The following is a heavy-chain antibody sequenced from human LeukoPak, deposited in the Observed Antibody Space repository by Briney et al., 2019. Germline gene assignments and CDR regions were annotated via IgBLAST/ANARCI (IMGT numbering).Heavy chain of an antibody. CDR1: GGSFSGYY. Sequence: SETLSLTCAVYGGSFSGYYWSWIRQPPGKGLEWIGEINHSGSTNYNPSLKSRVTISVDTSKNQFSLKLSSETAADTAVYYCARGRLVVVVAATRGSWFDPWGQGTLVTVSS. D-gene: IGHD2-15*01. V-gene: IGHV4-34*01. CDR3: ARGRLVVVVAATRGSWFDP. J-gene: IGHJ5*02. CDR2: INHSGST.